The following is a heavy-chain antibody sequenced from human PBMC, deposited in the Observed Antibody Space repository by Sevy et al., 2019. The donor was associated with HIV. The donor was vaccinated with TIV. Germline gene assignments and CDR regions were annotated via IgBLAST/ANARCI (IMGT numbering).Heavy chain of an antibody. Sequence: SETLSLTCSVSGGSISSYFWTWVRQSPGKGLEWSGNIYFTGNTDYSPSLKSGVTLSLDTSKSQFSLTLKSVTAADTAIYFCERDSTTRPRVLDYWGQGTLVTVSS. J-gene: IGHJ4*02. CDR1: GGSISSYF. V-gene: IGHV4-59*01. CDR2: IYFTGNT. CDR3: ERDSTTRPRVLDY. D-gene: IGHD1-1*01.